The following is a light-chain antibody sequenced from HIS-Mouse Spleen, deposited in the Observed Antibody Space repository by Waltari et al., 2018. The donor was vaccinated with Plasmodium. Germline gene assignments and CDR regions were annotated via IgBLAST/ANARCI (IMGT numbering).Light chain of an antibody. J-gene: IGLJ2*01. V-gene: IGLV3-1*01. CDR3: QAWDSSTAV. Sequence: SYELTQPPSVSVSPGQTASITCSGDKLGDKYACWYQQKPGQSPGLGIYQKSKRPSGIPERFSGSNSGNTATLTISGTQAMDDADYYCQAWDSSTAVFGGGTKLTVL. CDR2: QKS. CDR1: KLGDKY.